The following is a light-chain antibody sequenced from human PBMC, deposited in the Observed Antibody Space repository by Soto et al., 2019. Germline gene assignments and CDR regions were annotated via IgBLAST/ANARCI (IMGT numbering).Light chain of an antibody. Sequence: SVLSQPASSSGTPGQRVTIAFSGSSSNIGTYYVDWYQQLPGTAPKLLIHRNGKRPSGVSNRFSGSKSGNTASLTISGLQAEDEADYYCCSFALRSTLIFGGGTK. CDR3: CSFALRSTLI. J-gene: IGLJ2*01. CDR2: RNG. CDR1: SSNIGTYY. V-gene: IGLV1-47*01.